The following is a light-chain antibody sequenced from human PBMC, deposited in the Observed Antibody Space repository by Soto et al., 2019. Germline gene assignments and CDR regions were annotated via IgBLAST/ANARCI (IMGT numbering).Light chain of an antibody. J-gene: IGKJ4*01. CDR1: QDISNH. V-gene: IGKV1-33*01. CDR2: DAS. Sequence: DIQMTQSPSSLSASVGDRVTITCQASQDISNHLNWYQQKPGKTPKLLICDASNLETGVPSRFSGSGSATYFTVTISNLQPEDIATYYCQQSIDLPLTFGGGTKVEIK. CDR3: QQSIDLPLT.